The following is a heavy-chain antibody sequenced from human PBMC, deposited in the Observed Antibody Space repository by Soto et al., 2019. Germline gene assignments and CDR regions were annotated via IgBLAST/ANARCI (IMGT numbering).Heavy chain of an antibody. V-gene: IGHV3-33*01. J-gene: IGHJ6*02. CDR1: GFTFSGYG. CDR2: IWYDGSNK. Sequence: QVQLVESGGGVVQPGRSLRLSCAASGFTFSGYGMHWVRQAPGQGLEWVAVIWYDGSNKYYADSAKGRVTISRDNSRNTLNLQMNSLRAEDTAVYYCARGSTGPYSKMDVWGQGSTVTVPS. D-gene: IGHD5-12*01. CDR3: ARGSTGPYSKMDV.